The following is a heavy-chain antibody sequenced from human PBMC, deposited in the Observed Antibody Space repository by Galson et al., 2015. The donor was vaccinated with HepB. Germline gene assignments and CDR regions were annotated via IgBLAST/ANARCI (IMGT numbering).Heavy chain of an antibody. J-gene: IGHJ3*02. D-gene: IGHD1-1*01. CDR2: IIPILGIA. V-gene: IGHV1-69*10. CDR3: ARVAGTTGTKGGGAFDI. Sequence: SVKVSCKASGGTFSSYAISWVRQAPGQGLEWMGGIIPILGIANYAQKFQGRVTITADKSTSTAYMELSSLRSEDAAVYYCARVAGTTGTKGGGAFDIWGQGTMVTVSS. CDR1: GGTFSSYA.